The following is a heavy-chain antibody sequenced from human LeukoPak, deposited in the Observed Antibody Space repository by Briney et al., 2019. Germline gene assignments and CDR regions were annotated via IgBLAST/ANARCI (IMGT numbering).Heavy chain of an antibody. Sequence: PGGSLRLSCAASGFTVSSNYMSWVRQAPGKGLEWVSVIYSGGNIYYADSAKGRFTISRDNSKSTLYLQMNSLRADDTAVYYCAREKYGSGPRPFDYWGPGTQVTVSS. CDR1: GFTVSSNY. V-gene: IGHV3-66*01. CDR2: IYSGGNI. D-gene: IGHD3-10*01. J-gene: IGHJ4*02. CDR3: AREKYGSGPRPFDY.